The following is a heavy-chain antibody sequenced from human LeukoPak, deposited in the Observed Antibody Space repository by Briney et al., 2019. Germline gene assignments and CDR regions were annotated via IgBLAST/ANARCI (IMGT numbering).Heavy chain of an antibody. CDR3: ATTRDSPSAFDI. Sequence: PGGSLRLSCAASGFTFSSYWMHWVRQAPGKGLVWVSRIKSDGSSTSYADSVKGRFTISRDNAKNTLYLQMNSLRAEDTAVYYCATTRDSPSAFDIWGQGTMVTVSS. J-gene: IGHJ3*02. D-gene: IGHD2-15*01. CDR1: GFTFSSYW. CDR2: IKSDGSST. V-gene: IGHV3-74*01.